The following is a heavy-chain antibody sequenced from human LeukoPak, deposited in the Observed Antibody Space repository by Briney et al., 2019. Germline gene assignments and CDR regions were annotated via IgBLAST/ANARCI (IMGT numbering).Heavy chain of an antibody. CDR2: IKSKTDGGTT. J-gene: IGHJ4*02. V-gene: IGHV3-15*01. D-gene: IGHD3-3*01. CDR1: GFTFSNAW. CDR3: TTDHYDFWSGYYSPRWPGY. Sequence: TTGGSLRLSCAASGFTFSNAWMSWVRQAPGKGLEWVGRIKSKTDGGTTDYAETVKSRFTSSRDDSKTTLYLQMNSLKTEDTAVYYCTTDHYDFWSGYYSPRWPGYWGQGTLVTVSS.